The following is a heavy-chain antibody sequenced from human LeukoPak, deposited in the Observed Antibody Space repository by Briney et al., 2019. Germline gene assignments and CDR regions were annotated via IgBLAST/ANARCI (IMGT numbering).Heavy chain of an antibody. Sequence: GGSLRLSCAASGFTFSSYGMHWVRQAPGKGLEWVAVITYDGSNKYYADSVKGRFTISRDNSKNTLYLQMNSLRAEDTAVYYCAKRPPHVWSGVSRYYYYGMDVWGQGTTVTVSS. CDR2: ITYDGSNK. CDR1: GFTFSSYG. CDR3: AKRPPHVWSGVSRYYYYGMDV. J-gene: IGHJ6*02. D-gene: IGHD3-3*02. V-gene: IGHV3-30*18.